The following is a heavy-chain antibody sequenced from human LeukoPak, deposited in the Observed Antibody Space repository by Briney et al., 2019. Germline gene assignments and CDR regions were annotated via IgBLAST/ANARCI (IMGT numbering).Heavy chain of an antibody. J-gene: IGHJ4*02. V-gene: IGHV3-7*01. D-gene: IGHD3-10*01. Sequence: GGSLRLSCAASGFTLRTSWMSWFRQAPGKGLEWVGNIKQDGSEKNYVDSVKGRFTISRDNAKNSLYLQMNSLRAEDTAVYYCAKDGGGPLDWGQGTLVTVSS. CDR3: AKDGGGPLD. CDR1: GFTLRTSW. CDR2: IKQDGSEK.